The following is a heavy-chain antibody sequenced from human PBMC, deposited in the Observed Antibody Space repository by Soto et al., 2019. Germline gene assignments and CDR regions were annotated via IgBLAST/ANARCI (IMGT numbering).Heavy chain of an antibody. D-gene: IGHD3-9*01. CDR2: INPNSGGT. Sequence: GASVKVSCKASGYTFTGYYMHWVRQAPGQGLEWMGWINPNSGGTNYAQKFQGRVTMTRDTSISTAYMELSRLRSNDTAVYYCARDHYRTIYDILTGYSYYYYGMDVWGQGTTVTVSS. CDR3: ARDHYRTIYDILTGYSYYYYGMDV. CDR1: GYTFTGYY. V-gene: IGHV1-2*02. J-gene: IGHJ6*02.